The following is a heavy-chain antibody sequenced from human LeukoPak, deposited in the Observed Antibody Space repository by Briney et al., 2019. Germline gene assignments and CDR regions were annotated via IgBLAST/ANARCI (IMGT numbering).Heavy chain of an antibody. J-gene: IGHJ4*02. V-gene: IGHV3-49*03. CDR3: TRDAGYSSGWYFDY. CDR2: IRSKAYGGTT. CDR1: GFTFGDYA. D-gene: IGHD6-19*01. Sequence: GGSLRLSCTASGFTFGDYAMSWFRQAPGKGLEWVGFIRSKAYGGTTEYAASVKGRFTISRDDSKSIAYLQMNSLKTEDTAVYFCTRDAGYSSGWYFDYWGQGTLVTVSS.